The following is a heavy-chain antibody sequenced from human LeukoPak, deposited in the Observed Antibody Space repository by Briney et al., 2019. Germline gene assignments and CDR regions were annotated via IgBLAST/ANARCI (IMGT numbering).Heavy chain of an antibody. CDR1: GGSFSGYY. V-gene: IGHV4-34*01. CDR2: INHSGSA. J-gene: IGHJ4*02. D-gene: IGHD4-17*01. Sequence: SETLSLTCAVSGGSFSGYYWTWIRQPPGKGLEWIGEINHSGSANYNPSLKSRVTISLDTSKNQFSLKLSSVTAADTAVYYCARGQGTVTTHWGQGTLVTVSS. CDR3: ARGQGTVTTH.